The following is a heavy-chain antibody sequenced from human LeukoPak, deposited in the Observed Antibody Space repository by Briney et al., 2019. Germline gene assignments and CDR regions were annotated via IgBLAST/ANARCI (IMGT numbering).Heavy chain of an antibody. CDR1: GFTFSTYW. CDR3: ARSRFYFDY. V-gene: IGHV3-7*01. CDR2: IKPDGSEK. Sequence: GGSLRLSCAASGFTFSTYWMGWVRQAPGKGLEWVGKIKPDGSEKDHVDSVKGRFTISRDNAKNSLYLQLNSLRAEDTAVYYCARSRFYFDYWGQGTLVTVSS. J-gene: IGHJ4*02.